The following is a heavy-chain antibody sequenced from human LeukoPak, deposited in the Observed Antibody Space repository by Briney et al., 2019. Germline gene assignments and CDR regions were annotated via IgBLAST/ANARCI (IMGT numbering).Heavy chain of an antibody. CDR3: AREYYDSSGYYYGYFDY. V-gene: IGHV1-2*02. CDR2: INPNSGGT. Sequence: GASVKVSCKASGYTFTSYYMHWVRQAPGQGLEWMGIINPNSGGTNYAQKFQGRVTMTRDTSISTAYMELRSLRSDDTAVYYCAREYYDSSGYYYGYFDYWGQGTLVTVSS. D-gene: IGHD3-22*01. J-gene: IGHJ4*02. CDR1: GYTFTSYY.